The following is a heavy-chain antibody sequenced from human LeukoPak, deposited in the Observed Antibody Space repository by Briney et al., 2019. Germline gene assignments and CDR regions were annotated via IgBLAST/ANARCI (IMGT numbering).Heavy chain of an antibody. V-gene: IGHV3-21*01. J-gene: IGHJ5*02. Sequence: GGSLRLSCAASRFTFNSYGMSWVRQAPGKGLEWVSSISSSSSYIYYADSVKGRFTISRDNAKNSLYLQMNSLRAEDTAVYYCARATGPEGWFDPWGQGTLVTVSS. CDR2: ISSSSSYI. CDR1: RFTFNSYG. CDR3: ARATGPEGWFDP.